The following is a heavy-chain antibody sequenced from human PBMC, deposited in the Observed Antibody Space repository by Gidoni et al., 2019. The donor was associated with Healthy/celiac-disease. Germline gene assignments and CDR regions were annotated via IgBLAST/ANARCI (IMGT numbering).Heavy chain of an antibody. CDR2: IIPIFGTA. D-gene: IGHD5-18*01. J-gene: IGHJ4*02. V-gene: IGHV1-69*01. CDR1: GGTFSSYA. Sequence: QVQLVQSGAEGRKPGSAVNASCTASGGTFSSYAISWVRQAPGQGLEWMGGIIPIFGTANYAQKFQGRVTITADESTSTAYMELSSLRSEDTAVYYCARDGYSYGYNYWGQGTLVTVSS. CDR3: ARDGYSYGYNY.